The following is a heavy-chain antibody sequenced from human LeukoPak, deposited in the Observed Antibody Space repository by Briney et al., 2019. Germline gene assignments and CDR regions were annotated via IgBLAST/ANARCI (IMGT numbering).Heavy chain of an antibody. V-gene: IGHV3-21*01. CDR3: AREPTYSSSWYTSCDY. Sequence: GGSLRLSCAASGFNFNTYSMAWVRQAPGKGLEWVSIISRASESIFYADSVKGRFTISRDNAKNSLYLQMNGLRAEDTAAYYCAREPTYSSSWYTSCDYWGQGTLVTVSS. J-gene: IGHJ4*02. D-gene: IGHD6-13*01. CDR1: GFNFNTYS. CDR2: ISRASESI.